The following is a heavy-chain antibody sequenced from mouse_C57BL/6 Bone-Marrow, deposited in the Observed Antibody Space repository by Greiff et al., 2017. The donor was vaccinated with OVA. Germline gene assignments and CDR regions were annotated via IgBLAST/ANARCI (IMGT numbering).Heavy chain of an antibody. V-gene: IGHV1-59*01. J-gene: IGHJ2*01. CDR3: AREGYYYVSSYGGFVY. D-gene: IGHD1-1*01. CDR1: GYTFTSYW. Sequence: QVQLQQPGAELVRPGTSVKLSCKASGYTFTSYWMHWVKQRPGQGLEWIGVIDPSDSYTNYNQKFKGKATLTVDKSSSTAYMQLSSLTSEDSAVYYCAREGYYYVSSYGGFVYWGQGTTLTGSS. CDR2: IDPSDSYT.